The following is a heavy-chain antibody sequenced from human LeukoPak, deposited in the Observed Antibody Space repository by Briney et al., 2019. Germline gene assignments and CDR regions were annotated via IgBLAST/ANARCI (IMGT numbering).Heavy chain of an antibody. CDR1: GGSISSSSYY. V-gene: IGHV4-39*07. J-gene: IGHJ4*02. Sequence: SETLSLTCTVSGGSISSSSYYWGWLRQPPGKGLEWIGSIYYSGSTYYNPSLKSRVTISVDTSKNQFSLKLSSVTAADTAVYYCARDGARSIAVAGRPFDYWGQGTLVTVSS. D-gene: IGHD6-19*01. CDR2: IYYSGST. CDR3: ARDGARSIAVAGRPFDY.